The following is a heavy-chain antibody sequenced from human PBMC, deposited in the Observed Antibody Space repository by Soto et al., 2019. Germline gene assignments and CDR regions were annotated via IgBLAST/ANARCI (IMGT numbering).Heavy chain of an antibody. V-gene: IGHV3-73*01. CDR3: TIGLGAFDI. J-gene: IGHJ3*02. Sequence: VGSLRLSCAASGFTFSGSAMHWVRQASGKGLEWVGRIRSKANSYATAYAASVKGRFTISRDDSKNTAYLQMNSLKTEDTAVYYCTIGLGAFDIWGQGTMVTVSS. CDR2: IRSKANSYAT. D-gene: IGHD3-10*01. CDR1: GFTFSGSA.